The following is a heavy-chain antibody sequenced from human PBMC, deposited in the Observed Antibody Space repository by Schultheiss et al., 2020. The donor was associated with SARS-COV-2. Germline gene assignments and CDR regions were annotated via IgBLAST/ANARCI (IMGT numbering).Heavy chain of an antibody. CDR2: ISSSGSTI. D-gene: IGHD5-12*01. CDR3: ARKGLGSMDV. V-gene: IGHV3-48*03. Sequence: GGSLRLSCAASGFTFSSYEMNWVRQAPGKGLEWVLYISSSGSTIYYADSVKGRFTISRDNSKNTLYLQMNSLRAEDTAVYYCARKGLGSMDVWGQGTTVTVSS. CDR1: GFTFSSYE. J-gene: IGHJ6*02.